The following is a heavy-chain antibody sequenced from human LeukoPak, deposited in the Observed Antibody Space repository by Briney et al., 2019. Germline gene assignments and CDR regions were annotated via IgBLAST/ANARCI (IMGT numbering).Heavy chain of an antibody. CDR1: GGSISSYY. CDR2: IYYSGST. Sequence: SETLSLTCTVSGGSISSYYWSWIRQPPGKGLEWIGYIYYSGSTNYSPSLKSRVTISVDTSKNQFSLKLSSVTAADTAVYYCARQTNWFDPWGQGTLVTVSS. V-gene: IGHV4-59*01. J-gene: IGHJ5*02. CDR3: ARQTNWFDP.